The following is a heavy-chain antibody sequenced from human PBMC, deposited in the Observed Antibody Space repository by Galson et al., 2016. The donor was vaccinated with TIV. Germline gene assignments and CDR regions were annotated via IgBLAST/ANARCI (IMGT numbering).Heavy chain of an antibody. CDR3: AREFRDYYFDY. D-gene: IGHD3/OR15-3a*01. CDR1: GFTFGGYV. Sequence: SLRLSCAASGFTFGGYVMNWVRQAPGKGLEWVAGIWYDGSKKDSADSVRGRFTISRDNSKNTLYLQMNSLRAEDTALYYCAREFRDYYFDYWGQGTLVTVSS. V-gene: IGHV3-33*08. CDR2: IWYDGSKK. J-gene: IGHJ4*02.